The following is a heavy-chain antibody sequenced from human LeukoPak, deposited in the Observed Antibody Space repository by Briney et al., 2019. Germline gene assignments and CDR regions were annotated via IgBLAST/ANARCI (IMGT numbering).Heavy chain of an antibody. J-gene: IGHJ3*02. CDR2: ISSSSSYI. Sequence: PGGTLRLSCAASGFTFSSYSMNWVSQAPGKGLEWGTSISSSSSYIYYADSVKGRFTISRDNAKNSLYLQMHSLRAEDKAVYYCARALPSPLYSGSYADAFDIWGQGTMVTVSS. CDR1: GFTFSSYS. D-gene: IGHD1-26*01. V-gene: IGHV3-21*01. CDR3: ARALPSPLYSGSYADAFDI.